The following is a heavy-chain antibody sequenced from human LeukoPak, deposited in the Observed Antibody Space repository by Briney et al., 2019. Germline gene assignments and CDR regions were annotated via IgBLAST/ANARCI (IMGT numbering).Heavy chain of an antibody. J-gene: IGHJ4*02. CDR3: ARGKPYYYDSSGSDY. D-gene: IGHD3-22*01. V-gene: IGHV3-7*01. CDR1: GFSFSSYW. CDR2: IKQDGSEK. Sequence: GGSLRLYCAASGFSFSSYWMNWVRQAPGKGLEWVANIKQDGSEKYYVDSVKGRFTISRDNAKNSLYLQMNSLRAEDTAVYYCARGKPYYYDSSGSDYWGQGTLVTVSS.